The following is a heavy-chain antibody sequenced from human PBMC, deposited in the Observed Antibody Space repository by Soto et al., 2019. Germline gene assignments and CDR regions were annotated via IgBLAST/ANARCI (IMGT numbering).Heavy chain of an antibody. D-gene: IGHD4-4*01. V-gene: IGHV3-30*18. CDR2: ISYDGSNK. CDR3: AKEGYSTYYYYYGMDV. Sequence: GGSLRLSCAASGFTFGSYGMHWVRQAPGKGLEWVAVISYDGSNKYYADSVKGRFTISRDNSKNTLYLQMNSLRAEDTAVYYCAKEGYSTYYYYYGMDVWGQGTTVTVSS. J-gene: IGHJ6*02. CDR1: GFTFGSYG.